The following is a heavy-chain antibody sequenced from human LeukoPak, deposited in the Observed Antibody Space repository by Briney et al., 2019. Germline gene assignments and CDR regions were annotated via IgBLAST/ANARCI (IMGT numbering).Heavy chain of an antibody. D-gene: IGHD1-26*01. Sequence: SETLSLTCTVSGYSISSGYYWGWIRQSLGKGLEWIGSIYHAGSTFHNPSLKSRVTISVDTSKNQFSLKLSSVTAADTAVYYCAREKVGTRAFDYWGREPWSPSPQ. CDR3: AREKVGTRAFDY. V-gene: IGHV4-38-2*02. J-gene: IGHJ4*02. CDR2: IYHAGST. CDR1: GYSISSGYY.